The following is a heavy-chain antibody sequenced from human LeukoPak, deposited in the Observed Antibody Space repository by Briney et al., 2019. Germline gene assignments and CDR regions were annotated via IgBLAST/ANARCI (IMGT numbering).Heavy chain of an antibody. V-gene: IGHV3-53*01. CDR2: IYSGGST. J-gene: IGHJ4*02. CDR1: GFTVSSNY. CDR3: ARGVKYCTNGVCYTAFDY. D-gene: IGHD2-8*01. Sequence: GGSLRLSCAASGFTVSSNYMSWVRQAPGKGLEWVSVIYSGGSTYYADSVKGRFTISRDNSKNTLYLQMNSLRAEDTAVYYCARGVKYCTNGVCYTAFDYWGQGTLVTVSS.